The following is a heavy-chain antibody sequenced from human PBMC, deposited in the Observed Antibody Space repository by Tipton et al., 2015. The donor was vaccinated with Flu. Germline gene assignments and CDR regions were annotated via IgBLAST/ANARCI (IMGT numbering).Heavy chain of an antibody. J-gene: IGHJ4*02. D-gene: IGHD2-2*01. CDR2: IRNRASGGAT. Sequence: RSLRLSCTTSGISFINYGLSWVRQAPGKGLEWVGVIRNRASGGATEYAASVKGRFIISRDDSKGIAYLQMNSLKIEDTAMYYCATRQRGDDYWGQGTLVTVSS. CDR1: GISFINYG. CDR3: ATRQRGDDY. V-gene: IGHV3-49*04.